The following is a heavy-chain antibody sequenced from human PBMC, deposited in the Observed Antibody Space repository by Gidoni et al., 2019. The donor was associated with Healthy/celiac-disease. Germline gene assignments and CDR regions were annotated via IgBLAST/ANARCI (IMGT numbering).Heavy chain of an antibody. V-gene: IGHV3-30*18. D-gene: IGHD3-16*01. CDR1: GFTFSSYG. Sequence: QVQLVESGGGVVQPGRSLRLSCAAPGFTFSSYGMHWVSQAPGKGLEWVAVISYDGSNKYYADSVKGRFTISRDKSKNTLYLQMNSLRAEDTAVYYCAKAEKGGYYYGMDVWGQGTTVTVSS. CDR2: ISYDGSNK. CDR3: AKAEKGGYYYGMDV. J-gene: IGHJ6*02.